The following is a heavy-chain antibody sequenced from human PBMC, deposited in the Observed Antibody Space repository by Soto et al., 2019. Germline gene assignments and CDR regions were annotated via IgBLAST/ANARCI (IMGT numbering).Heavy chain of an antibody. V-gene: IGHV3-23*01. Sequence: GGSLRLSCAVSGFPFSSYVMTWVRQAPGKGLEWVSVISGGGGSANYAESVKGRFTISRDNSENTLYLQMNSLRAEDTAVYYCAKAVTLVRGINPYSYGLDVWGQGTTVTVSS. D-gene: IGHD3-10*01. CDR2: ISGGGGSA. J-gene: IGHJ6*02. CDR3: AKAVTLVRGINPYSYGLDV. CDR1: GFPFSSYV.